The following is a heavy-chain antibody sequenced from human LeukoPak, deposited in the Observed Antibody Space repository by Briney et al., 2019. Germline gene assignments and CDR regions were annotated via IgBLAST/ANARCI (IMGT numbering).Heavy chain of an antibody. CDR3: ATRNIFEY. CDR1: GFTFSGHW. CDR2: IKYDGSEK. V-gene: IGHV3-7*01. J-gene: IGHJ4*02. Sequence: PGGSLRLSCTVSGFTFSGHWMNWVRRAPGKGLEWVANIKYDGSEKGYVDSVEGRFTISRDNSKNSLFLQMNSLRAEDTAVYYCATRNIFEYWGQGTLVTVSS.